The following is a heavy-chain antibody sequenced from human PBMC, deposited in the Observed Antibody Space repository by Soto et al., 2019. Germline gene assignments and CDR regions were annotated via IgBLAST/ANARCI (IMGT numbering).Heavy chain of an antibody. J-gene: IGHJ3*02. CDR2: IYYSGST. D-gene: IGHD6-13*01. Sequence: PSETLSLTCAVSGGSISSYYWSWIRQPPGKGLEWIGYIYYSGSTNYNPSLKSRVTISVDTSKNQFSLKLSSVTAADTAVYYCAREGIRAAAGPQLHGGDAFDIWGQGTMVTVSS. CDR1: GGSISSYY. V-gene: IGHV4-59*01. CDR3: AREGIRAAAGPQLHGGDAFDI.